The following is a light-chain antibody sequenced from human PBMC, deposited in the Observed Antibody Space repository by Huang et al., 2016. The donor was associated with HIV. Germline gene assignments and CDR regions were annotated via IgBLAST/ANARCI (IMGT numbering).Light chain of an antibody. V-gene: IGKV3-15*01. CDR2: GAS. CDR3: QQYNDWPLT. CDR1: QSLSSN. Sequence: EIVMTQFPATLPVSPGERATLSCRASQSLSSNLAWYQQKPGQAPRLLISGASTRATGIPARFSGSGSGTEFTLTIRSLQSEDFAVYHCQQYNDWPLTFGGGTKVEIK. J-gene: IGKJ4*01.